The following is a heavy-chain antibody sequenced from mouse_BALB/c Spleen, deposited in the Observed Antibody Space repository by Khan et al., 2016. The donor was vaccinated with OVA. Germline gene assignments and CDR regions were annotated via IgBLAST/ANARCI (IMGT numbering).Heavy chain of an antibody. CDR2: INPNNGGT. V-gene: IGHV1-18*01. CDR3: ARHGYGGFAY. Sequence: VRLQQSGPELVKPGASVKIPCKAPGYTFTDYIIDWVKQSLGESLEWIGDINPNNGGTIYNQKFKGKATLTVDKSSSTAYMELRSLTSEDTADYYCARHGYGGFAYWGQGTLVTVSA. CDR1: GYTFTDYI. J-gene: IGHJ3*01. D-gene: IGHD2-2*01.